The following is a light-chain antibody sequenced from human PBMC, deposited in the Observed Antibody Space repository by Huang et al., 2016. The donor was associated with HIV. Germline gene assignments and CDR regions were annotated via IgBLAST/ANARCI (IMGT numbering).Light chain of an antibody. CDR1: QRISTW. CDR2: KAS. J-gene: IGKJ1*01. Sequence: DIQVTQSPSTLSAFVGDRVNITCRTSQRISTWLAWYQQRPGKAPNLLISKASNLETWLPSRFSGNGSGTEFTLTLNGLQPDDLATYYCQHQWTFGQGTKVEIK. V-gene: IGKV1-5*03. CDR3: QHQWT.